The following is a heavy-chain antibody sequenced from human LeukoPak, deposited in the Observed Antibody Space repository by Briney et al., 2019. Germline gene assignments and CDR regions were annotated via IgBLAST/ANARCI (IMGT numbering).Heavy chain of an antibody. D-gene: IGHD6-6*01. J-gene: IGHJ5*02. CDR1: GGSFSGYY. CDR3: ARGDSSSPSYNWFDP. CDR2: INHSGRT. Sequence: SETLSLTCAVYGGSFSGYYWSWIRQPPGKGLEWIGEINHSGRTNYNPSLKSRVTISVDTSKNQSSLKLSSVTAADTAVYYCARGDSSSPSYNWFDPWGQGTLVTVSS. V-gene: IGHV4-34*01.